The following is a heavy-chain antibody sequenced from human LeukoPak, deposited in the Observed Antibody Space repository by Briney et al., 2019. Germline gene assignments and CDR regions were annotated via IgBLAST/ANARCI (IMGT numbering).Heavy chain of an antibody. J-gene: IGHJ4*02. Sequence: SETLSLTCSVSGASITASRSYGAWIRQAPGKGLEWIGSVDYTGVTYYNPALQSRVTISVDTSKNIFSLGLTSLTAADTAVYYCARVRGRDGYFDYWGQGALVTVS. CDR3: ARVRGRDGYFDY. D-gene: IGHD5-24*01. V-gene: IGHV4-39*07. CDR2: VDYTGVT. CDR1: GASITASRSY.